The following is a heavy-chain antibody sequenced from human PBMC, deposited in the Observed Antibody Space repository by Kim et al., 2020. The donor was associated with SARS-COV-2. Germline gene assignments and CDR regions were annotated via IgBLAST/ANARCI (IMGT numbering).Heavy chain of an antibody. D-gene: IGHD3-3*01. Sequence: SETLSLTCAVSGGSISSYHWSWIRQPPGKRLECIGNLYYSGSTNYNPSLRSRVTISVDTSKNNFSLKLRSVTAADTAVYYCASYDFWSGYSRWGQGTLVTVSS. V-gene: IGHV4-59*13. J-gene: IGHJ4*02. CDR1: GGSISSYH. CDR2: LYYSGST. CDR3: ASYDFWSGYSR.